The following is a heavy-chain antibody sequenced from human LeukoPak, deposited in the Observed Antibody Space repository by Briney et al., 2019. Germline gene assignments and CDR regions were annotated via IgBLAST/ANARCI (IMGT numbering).Heavy chain of an antibody. V-gene: IGHV4-31*03. Sequence: SETLSLTCFVSGGSISSGGYCWSWIRQPPGKGLEWIGYVYYSGSTYYNPSLESRVTISVDTSKNQCSLKLTSVTAADTAVYYCARVKYSSSWYYFDYWGQGTLVTVSS. CDR2: VYYSGST. J-gene: IGHJ4*02. D-gene: IGHD6-13*01. CDR3: ARVKYSSSWYYFDY. CDR1: GGSISSGGYC.